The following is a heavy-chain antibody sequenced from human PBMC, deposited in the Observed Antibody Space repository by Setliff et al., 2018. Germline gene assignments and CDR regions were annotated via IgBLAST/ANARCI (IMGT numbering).Heavy chain of an antibody. Sequence: SETLSLPCNVSGGSISSDYWAWIRQPPGKGLEWIGYIYTKGSINYNPSLWSRVTMSVDRSRNQFCLKLTSVTAADTAVYYCARGYCSSSYFTDYFDYWGQGTLVTVSS. D-gene: IGHD2-2*01. CDR2: IYTKGSI. CDR1: GGSISSDY. V-gene: IGHV4-4*08. J-gene: IGHJ4*02. CDR3: ARGYCSSSYFTDYFDY.